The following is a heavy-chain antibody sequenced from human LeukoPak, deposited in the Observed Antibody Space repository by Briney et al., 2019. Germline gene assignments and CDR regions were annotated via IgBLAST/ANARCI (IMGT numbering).Heavy chain of an antibody. V-gene: IGHV3-20*04. CDR2: INWNGGST. J-gene: IGHJ4*02. CDR1: GFTFDDYG. Sequence: GSLRLSCAASGFTFDDYGMSWVRQAPGKGLEWVSGINWNGGSTGYADSVKGRFTISRDNAKNSLYLQMNSLRAEDTAVYYCARGLLCGSCYHTFDYWGQGTLVTVSS. CDR3: ARGLLCGSCYHTFDY. D-gene: IGHD2-15*01.